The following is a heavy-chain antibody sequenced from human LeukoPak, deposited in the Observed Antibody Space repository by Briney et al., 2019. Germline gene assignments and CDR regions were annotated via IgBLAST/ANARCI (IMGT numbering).Heavy chain of an antibody. CDR3: ARVARGYSYGLSYYYMDV. CDR2: IKQDGSEK. Sequence: GWSLRLSCAASGFTFSSYWMSWVRQAPGKGLEWVANIKQDGSEKYYVDSVKGRFTISRDNAKNSLYLQMNSLRAEDTAVYYCARVARGYSYGLSYYYMDVWGKGTTVTVSS. CDR1: GFTFSSYW. J-gene: IGHJ6*03. V-gene: IGHV3-7*01. D-gene: IGHD5-18*01.